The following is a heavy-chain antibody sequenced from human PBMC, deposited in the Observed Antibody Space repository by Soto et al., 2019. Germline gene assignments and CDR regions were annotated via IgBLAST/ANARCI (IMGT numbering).Heavy chain of an antibody. J-gene: IGHJ4*02. CDR3: AKGPEYDILTGCDY. CDR2: LSGGGSTT. CDR1: GFTFSLSA. Sequence: VQLLESGGGFVQPGESLRLSCAASGFTFSLSAMSWVRQAPGRGLDWVSFLSGGGSTTDYADSVKGRFTISRDNSKNTVHLQINSLRAEDTAVYYCAKGPEYDILTGCDYWGQGALVTVSS. D-gene: IGHD3-9*01. V-gene: IGHV3-23*01.